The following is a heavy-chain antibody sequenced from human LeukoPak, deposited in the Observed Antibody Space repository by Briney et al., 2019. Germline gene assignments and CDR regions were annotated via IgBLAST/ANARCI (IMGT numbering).Heavy chain of an antibody. J-gene: IGHJ4*02. CDR3: ARGWNYDFWSGYYYGFDY. CDR1: GYTFTGYY. Sequence: ASVKVSCKASGYTFTGYYMHWVRQAPGQGLEWMGWINPKSGGTNYAQKFQGRVTMTRDTSISTAYMELSRLRSDDTALYYCARGWNYDFWSGYYYGFDYWGQGTLVTVSS. CDR2: INPKSGGT. D-gene: IGHD3-3*01. V-gene: IGHV1-2*02.